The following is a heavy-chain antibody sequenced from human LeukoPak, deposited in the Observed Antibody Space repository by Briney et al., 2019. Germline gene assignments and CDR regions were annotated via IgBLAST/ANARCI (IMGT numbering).Heavy chain of an antibody. Sequence: SETLSLTCAVYGGSFSAYYWSWLRHPPGKGLEWIGEINHSGRTNYNASLKSRVTISVDTSKNQFSLKMSYVTDADTAVYYCARSPRYSGYDYGSDYWGRGILVTVSS. J-gene: IGHJ4*02. D-gene: IGHD5-12*01. V-gene: IGHV4-34*01. CDR2: INHSGRT. CDR1: GGSFSAYY. CDR3: ARSPRYSGYDYGSDY.